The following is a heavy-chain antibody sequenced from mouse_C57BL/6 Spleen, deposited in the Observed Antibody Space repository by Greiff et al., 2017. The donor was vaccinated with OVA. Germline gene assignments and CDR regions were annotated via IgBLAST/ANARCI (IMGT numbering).Heavy chain of an antibody. D-gene: IGHD4-1*01. CDR3: ASPETGGGYFDV. V-gene: IGHV1-82*01. CDR1: GYAFSSSW. Sequence: QVQLKQSGPELVKPGASVKISCKASGYAFSSSWMNWVKQRPGKGLEWIGRIYPGDGDTNYNGKFKGKATLTADKSSSTAYMQLSSLTSEDSAVYFCASPETGGGYFDVWGTGTTVTVSS. J-gene: IGHJ1*03. CDR2: IYPGDGDT.